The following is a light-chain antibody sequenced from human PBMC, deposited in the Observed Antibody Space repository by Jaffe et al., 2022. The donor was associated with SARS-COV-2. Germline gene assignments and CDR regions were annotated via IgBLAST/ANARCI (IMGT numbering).Light chain of an antibody. CDR1: SSDVGSYNL. Sequence: QSALTQPASVSGSPGQSITISCTGTSSDVGSYNLVSWYQQHPGKAPKLMIYEGSKRPSGVSNHFSGSKSGNTASLTISGLQAEDEAEYYCCSYAGRSTYVFGTGTKVTVL. CDR2: EGS. CDR3: CSYAGRSTYV. V-gene: IGLV2-23*01. J-gene: IGLJ1*01.